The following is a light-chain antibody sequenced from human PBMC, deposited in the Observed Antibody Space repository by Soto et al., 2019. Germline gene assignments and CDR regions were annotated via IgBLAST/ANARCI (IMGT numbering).Light chain of an antibody. Sequence: EIVLTQSPGTLSLSPGERATLSCRASQSVSSFYLAWYQQKPGQAPRLLIYDVSSRATGIPDRFSGSGSGTDFTLTISRLEPEDFVVYYCQQYGSSPTFGQGTKVEIK. V-gene: IGKV3-20*01. CDR2: DVS. CDR3: QQYGSSPT. CDR1: QSVSSFY. J-gene: IGKJ1*01.